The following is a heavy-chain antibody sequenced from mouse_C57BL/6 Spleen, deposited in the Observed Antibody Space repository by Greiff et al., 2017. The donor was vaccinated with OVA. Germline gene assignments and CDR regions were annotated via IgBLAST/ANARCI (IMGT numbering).Heavy chain of an antibody. Sequence: QVQLQQPGAKLVKPGASVKVSCKASGYTFTSYWMHWVKQRPGQGLEWIGRLHPSDSDTNYNQKFKGKATLTVDKSSSTAYMQLSSLTSEDSAVYYWASPLGGYCDYWGQGTTRTVSS. CDR2: LHPSDSDT. D-gene: IGHD3-3*01. V-gene: IGHV1-74*01. CDR3: ASPLGGYCDY. J-gene: IGHJ2*01. CDR1: GYTFTSYW.